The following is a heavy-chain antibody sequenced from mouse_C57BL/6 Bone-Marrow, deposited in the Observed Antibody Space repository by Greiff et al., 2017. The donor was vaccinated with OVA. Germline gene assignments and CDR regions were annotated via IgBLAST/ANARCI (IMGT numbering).Heavy chain of an antibody. J-gene: IGHJ4*01. CDR2: IYPRSGNT. CDR1: GYTFTSYG. V-gene: IGHV1-81*01. CDR3: ARQLGKPTYWEGYAMDY. Sequence: LLESGAELARPGASVKLSCKASGYTFTSYGISWVKQRTGQGLEWIGEIYPRSGNTYYNEKFKGKATLTADKSSSTAYMELRSLTSEDSAVYFCARQLGKPTYWEGYAMDYWGQGTSVTVSS. D-gene: IGHD5-5*01.